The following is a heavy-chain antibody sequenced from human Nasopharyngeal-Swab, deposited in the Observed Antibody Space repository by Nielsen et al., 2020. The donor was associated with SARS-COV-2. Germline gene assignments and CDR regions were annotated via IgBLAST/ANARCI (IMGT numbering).Heavy chain of an antibody. D-gene: IGHD6-13*01. V-gene: IGHV3-53*01. CDR3: ARDQGRAGQQLEFDY. Sequence: GESLKISYAAAGFDVSTKYMSWVRQAPGKGLEWVSVIQRDGIRKYADSVKGRFTVSRDNSKTPLYFQMNSLRAEDTAVYYCARDQGRAGQQLEFDYWGQGTLVTVSS. CDR1: GFDVSTKY. CDR2: IQRDGIR. J-gene: IGHJ4*02.